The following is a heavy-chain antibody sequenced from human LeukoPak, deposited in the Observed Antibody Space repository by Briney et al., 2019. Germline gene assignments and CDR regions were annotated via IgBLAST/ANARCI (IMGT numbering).Heavy chain of an antibody. V-gene: IGHV1-46*01. CDR1: GYTFTSYY. J-gene: IGHJ5*02. D-gene: IGHD3-9*01. CDR3: ARAVGRYTSWLDP. CDR2: INPSGGST. Sequence: ASVKVSCKASGYTFTSYYMHWVRQAPGQGLEWMGIINPSGGSTSYVQKFQGRVTMTRDTSTSTVYMELSSLRSEDTAVYYCARAVGRYTSWLDPWGQGTLVTVSS.